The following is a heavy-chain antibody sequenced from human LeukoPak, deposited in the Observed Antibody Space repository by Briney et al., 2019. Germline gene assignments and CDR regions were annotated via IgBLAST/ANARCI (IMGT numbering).Heavy chain of an antibody. J-gene: IGHJ3*02. V-gene: IGHV4-4*02. CDR2: IYYSGNT. CDR1: GGSISSSNW. D-gene: IGHD3-10*01. Sequence: SSGTLSLTCAVSGGSISSSNWWSWVRRPPGKGLEWIGSIYYSGNTYYNPSLKSRVTISVDTSKNQFSLNLGSVTAADTAVYYCARDNYYGSGAEMEDAFDIWGQGTMVTVSS. CDR3: ARDNYYGSGAEMEDAFDI.